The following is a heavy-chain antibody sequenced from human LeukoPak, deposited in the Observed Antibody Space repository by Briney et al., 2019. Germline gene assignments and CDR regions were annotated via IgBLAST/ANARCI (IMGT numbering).Heavy chain of an antibody. J-gene: IGHJ2*01. CDR2: ISYDGSNK. D-gene: IGHD2-2*01. Sequence: GGSLRLSCAASGFTFSSYAMHWVRQAPGKGLEWVAVISYDGSNKYYADSGKGRFTISRDNSKNTLYLQMNSLRAEDTAVYYCARDGPLYCSSTSCYAPVVWYFDLWGRGTLVTVSS. CDR1: GFTFSSYA. V-gene: IGHV3-30*04. CDR3: ARDGPLYCSSTSCYAPVVWYFDL.